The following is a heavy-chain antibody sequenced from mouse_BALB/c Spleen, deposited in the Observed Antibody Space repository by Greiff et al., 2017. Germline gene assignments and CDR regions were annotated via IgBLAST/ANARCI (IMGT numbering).Heavy chain of an antibody. CDR2: ISSGSSTI. CDR3: ARSEYYGFDY. J-gene: IGHJ2*01. Sequence: VQLKESGGGLVQPGGSRKLSCAASGFTFSSFGMHWVRQAPEKGLEWVAYISSGSSTIYYADTVKGRFTISRDNPKNTLFLQMTSLRSEDTAMYYCARSEYYGFDYWGQGTTLTVSS. D-gene: IGHD1-1*01. V-gene: IGHV5-17*02. CDR1: GFTFSSFG.